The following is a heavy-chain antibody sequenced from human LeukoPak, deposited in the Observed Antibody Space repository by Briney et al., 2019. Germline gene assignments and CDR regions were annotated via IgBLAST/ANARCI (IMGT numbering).Heavy chain of an antibody. CDR3: ARHRIAVAGTSPPDY. D-gene: IGHD6-19*01. CDR2: IYYSGST. V-gene: IGHV4-34*01. J-gene: IGHJ4*02. CDR1: GGSFSGYY. Sequence: SETLSLTCAVYGGSFSGYYWSWIRQPPGKGLEWIGSIYYSGSTYYNPSLKSRVTISVDTSKNQFSLKLSSVTVADTAVYYCARHRIAVAGTSPPDYWGQGTLVTVSS.